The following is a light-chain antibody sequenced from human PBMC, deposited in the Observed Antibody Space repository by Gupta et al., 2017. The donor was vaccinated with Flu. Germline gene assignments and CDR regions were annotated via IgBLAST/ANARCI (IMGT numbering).Light chain of an antibody. CDR1: KLGDKY. Sequence: SSVLTQPPSVSVFPGQTATFTCSGNKLGDKYASWYQHKAGQPPILILYHDAKRPSGIPERFSGSNSGNTATLTVSETQVVDEADYYCQAWDSGVVVFGGGTKLTVL. V-gene: IGLV3-1*01. CDR2: HDA. CDR3: QAWDSGVVV. J-gene: IGLJ2*01.